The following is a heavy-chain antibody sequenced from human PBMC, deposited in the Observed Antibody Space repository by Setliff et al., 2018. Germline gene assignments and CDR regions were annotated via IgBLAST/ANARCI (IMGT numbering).Heavy chain of an antibody. Sequence: GGSLRLSCAVSGFTVSSNYMSWVRQAPGKGLEWVANIKQDGSETYYADSVKGRFTVSTDSSKNSLYLQMNSLRAEDTAVYYCAREWLIWGQGTMVTVSS. CDR1: GFTVSSNY. CDR2: IKQDGSET. V-gene: IGHV3-7*01. CDR3: AREWLI. J-gene: IGHJ3*02. D-gene: IGHD6-19*01.